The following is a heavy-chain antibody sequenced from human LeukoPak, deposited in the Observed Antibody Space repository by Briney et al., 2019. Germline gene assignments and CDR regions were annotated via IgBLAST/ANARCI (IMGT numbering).Heavy chain of an antibody. V-gene: IGHV1-24*01. CDR1: EYTLSELS. CDR2: FDLEEGET. CDR3: ATLTL. Sequence: ASVKVSRKVFEYTLSELSMHWVRQAPGKGLEWMGSFDLEEGETIYARKFQGRVTMTEDTSTDTAYIELSSLKSEDTAVYYCATLTLWGQGTLVTVSS. D-gene: IGHD2-21*02. J-gene: IGHJ4*02.